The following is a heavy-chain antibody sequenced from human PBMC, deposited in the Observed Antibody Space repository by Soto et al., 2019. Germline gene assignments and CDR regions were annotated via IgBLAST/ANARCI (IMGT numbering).Heavy chain of an antibody. CDR1: GGTFNFYA. V-gene: IGHV1-69*13. J-gene: IGHJ6*02. Sequence: SVKVSCKASGGTFNFYAISWVRQSPGQGLEWMGGIIPFKATTSYAQRFHDRVSFTADESTRTAYMEVSSLRSEDTAVYYCARGKAGTPYHYYGMDVWGQGTTVTVSS. CDR3: ARGKAGTPYHYYGMDV. D-gene: IGHD1-1*01. CDR2: IIPFKATT.